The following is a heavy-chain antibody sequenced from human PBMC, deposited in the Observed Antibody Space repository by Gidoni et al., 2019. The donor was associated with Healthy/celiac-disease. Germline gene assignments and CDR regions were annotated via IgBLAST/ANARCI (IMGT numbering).Heavy chain of an antibody. J-gene: IGHJ6*02. Sequence: QVQLQQWGAGLLKPSETLSLTCAVYGGSFSGYYWSWIRQPPGKGLEWIGEINHSGRTNYNPSLKSRVTISVDTSKNQFSLKLSSVTAADTAVYYCARGPEAYYYGMDVWGQGTTVTVSS. CDR2: INHSGRT. CDR1: GGSFSGYY. CDR3: ARGPEAYYYGMDV. V-gene: IGHV4-34*01.